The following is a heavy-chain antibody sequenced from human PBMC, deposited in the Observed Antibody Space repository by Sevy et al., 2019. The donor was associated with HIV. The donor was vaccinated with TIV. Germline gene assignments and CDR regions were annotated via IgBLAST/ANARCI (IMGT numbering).Heavy chain of an antibody. J-gene: IGHJ4*02. Sequence: GGSLRLSCAASGFAFRGSAIHWVRQASGKRLEWIGRIRSKGNSFATDYVPSVKGRFTISRDDSKKTAYLQMSSLKIDVTAVYYCAGQVGDTVMAIFDYWGQGTLVTVSS. D-gene: IGHD1-26*01. CDR3: AGQVGDTVMAIFDY. CDR2: IRSKGNSFAT. V-gene: IGHV3-73*01. CDR1: GFAFRGSA.